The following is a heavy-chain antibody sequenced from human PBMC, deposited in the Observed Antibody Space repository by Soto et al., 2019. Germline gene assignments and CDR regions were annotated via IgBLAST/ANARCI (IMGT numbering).Heavy chain of an antibody. V-gene: IGHV4-4*02. CDR3: ARSIAAAGTPFDY. D-gene: IGHD6-13*01. J-gene: IGHJ4*02. CDR1: GGSISSSNW. Sequence: TLSLTCAVSGGSISSSNWWSWVRQPPGKGLEWIGEIYHSGSTNYNPSLKSRVTISVDKSKNQFSLKLSSVTAADTAVYYCARSIAAAGTPFDYWGQGTLVTVSS. CDR2: IYHSGST.